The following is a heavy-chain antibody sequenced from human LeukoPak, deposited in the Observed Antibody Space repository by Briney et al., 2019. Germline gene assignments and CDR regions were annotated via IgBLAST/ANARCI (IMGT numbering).Heavy chain of an antibody. J-gene: IGHJ4*02. CDR1: GFTFSSYA. D-gene: IGHD1-26*01. Sequence: GGSLRLSCAASGFTFSSYAMSWVRQAPGKGLEWVSSIGGSGATTFYADSVKGRFTISRDNAKNSLYLQMNSLRDEDTAVYYCARVEGALPYFDYWGQGTLVTVSS. V-gene: IGHV3-23*01. CDR3: ARVEGALPYFDY. CDR2: IGGSGATT.